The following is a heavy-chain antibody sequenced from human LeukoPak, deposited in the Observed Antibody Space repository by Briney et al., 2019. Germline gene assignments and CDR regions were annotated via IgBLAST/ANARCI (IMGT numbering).Heavy chain of an antibody. CDR1: GYTFTSYG. D-gene: IGHD3-22*01. Sequence: ASVKVSCKASGYTFTSYGISWVRQAPGQGLEWMGWISAYNGNTNYAQKLQGRVTMTTDTSTSTAYTELRSLRSDDTAVYYCARDQLSYYYDSSGYYPDYWGQGTLVTVSS. CDR3: ARDQLSYYYDSSGYYPDY. J-gene: IGHJ4*02. CDR2: ISAYNGNT. V-gene: IGHV1-18*01.